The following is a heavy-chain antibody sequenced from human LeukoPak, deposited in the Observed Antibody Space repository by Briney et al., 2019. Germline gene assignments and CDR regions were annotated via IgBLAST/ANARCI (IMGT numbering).Heavy chain of an antibody. CDR1: GYSFSSYW. D-gene: IGHD6-19*01. Sequence: GESLRISCKASGYSFSSYWIGWVGQMPGKSLEWMGIIYPGDSDTRYSPSFQGHVTISADNSISTTHLQWSGLKASDSAIYYCARLSYHRGWSWIDPWGQGTLVTVSS. J-gene: IGHJ5*02. CDR3: ARLSYHRGWSWIDP. V-gene: IGHV5-51*01. CDR2: IYPGDSDT.